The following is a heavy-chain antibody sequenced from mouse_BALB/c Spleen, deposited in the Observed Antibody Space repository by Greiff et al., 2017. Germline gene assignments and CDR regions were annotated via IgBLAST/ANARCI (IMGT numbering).Heavy chain of an antibody. V-gene: IGHV1S81*02. CDR1: GYTFTSYW. D-gene: IGHD2-1*01. J-gene: IGHJ3*01. Sequence: VQLQQPGAELVKPGASVKLSCKASGYTFTSYWMHWVKQRPGQGLEWIGEINPSNGRTNYNEKFKSKATLTVDKSSSTAYMQLSSLTSEDSAVYFCAVYGNSAWFAYWGQGTLVTVSA. CDR3: AVYGNSAWFAY. CDR2: INPSNGRT.